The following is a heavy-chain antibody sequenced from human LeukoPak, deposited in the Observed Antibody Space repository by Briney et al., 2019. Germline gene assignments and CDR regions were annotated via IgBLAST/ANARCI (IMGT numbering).Heavy chain of an antibody. CDR2: IYYSGST. Sequence: SETLSPTCTVSGGSISSGGYYWSWIRQHPGKGLEWIGYIYYSGSTYYNPSLKSRVTISVDTSKNQFSLKLSSVTAADTAVYYCARDGEMAANWFDPWGQGTLVTVSS. J-gene: IGHJ5*02. V-gene: IGHV4-31*03. CDR1: GGSISSGGYY. CDR3: ARDGEMAANWFDP. D-gene: IGHD5-24*01.